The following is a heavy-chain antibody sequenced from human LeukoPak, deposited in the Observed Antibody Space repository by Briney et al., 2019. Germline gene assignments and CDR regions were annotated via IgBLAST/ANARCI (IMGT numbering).Heavy chain of an antibody. D-gene: IGHD5-12*01. CDR1: GYTFTSYG. Sequence: GASVKVSCRASGYTFTSYGISWVRQAPGQGLEWMGWISAYNGNTNYAQKLQGRVTMTTDTSTSTAYMELRSLRSDDTAVYYCARVLKFGYPPEEDIWGQGTMVTVSS. J-gene: IGHJ3*02. CDR3: ARVLKFGYPPEEDI. CDR2: ISAYNGNT. V-gene: IGHV1-18*01.